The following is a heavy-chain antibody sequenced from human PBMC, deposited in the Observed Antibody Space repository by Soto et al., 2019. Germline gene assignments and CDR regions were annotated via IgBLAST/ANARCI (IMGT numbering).Heavy chain of an antibody. CDR2: IYYDVNT. CDR3: ARGLPEGYGGNLDS. J-gene: IGHJ4*02. Sequence: SETLSLTCTVSGDFIRSHYWTWVRQAPGKGLEWIGSIYYDVNTNYNPSLNSRVTISVNTSNKQFFLKVSSVTAADTAVYYCARGLPEGYGGNLDSWGQGTLVTVSS. D-gene: IGHD4-17*01. CDR1: GDFIRSHY. V-gene: IGHV4-59*11.